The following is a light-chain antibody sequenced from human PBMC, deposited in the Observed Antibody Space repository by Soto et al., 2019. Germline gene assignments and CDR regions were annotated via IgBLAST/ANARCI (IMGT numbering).Light chain of an antibody. J-gene: IGKJ2*01. CDR1: QIFSSTY. CDR2: SAS. V-gene: IGKV3-20*01. Sequence: DIVLTQSPGTLSLSPGERATLSCRASQIFSSTYLAWYQQIPGQAPRLLIYSASRRATGIPDRFSGSGSGPDFTLTISRLEPEDSALYYCQQYISSPLTFGQWTKLEIK. CDR3: QQYISSPLT.